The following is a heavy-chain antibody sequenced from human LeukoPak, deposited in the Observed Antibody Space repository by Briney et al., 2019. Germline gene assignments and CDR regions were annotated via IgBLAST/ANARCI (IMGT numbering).Heavy chain of an antibody. J-gene: IGHJ4*02. CDR2: IWYDGSNK. CDR1: GFTFSSYG. V-gene: IGHV3-33*03. D-gene: IGHD3-22*01. CDR3: ATGMIVGGFDY. Sequence: GGSLRLSCAASGFTFSSYGMHWVRQAPGKGLEWVAVIWYDGSNKYYADSVKGRFTISRDNAKNSLYLQMSNLRAEDTAVYYCATGMIVGGFDYWGQGTLVTVSS.